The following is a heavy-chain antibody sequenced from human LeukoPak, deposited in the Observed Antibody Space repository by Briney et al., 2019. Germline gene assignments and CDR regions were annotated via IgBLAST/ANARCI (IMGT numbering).Heavy chain of an antibody. J-gene: IGHJ4*02. D-gene: IGHD6-19*01. V-gene: IGHV3-21*01. CDR3: ARDHSGGSGWYWY. CDR2: ISSSSSYI. CDR1: GFTFSSYS. Sequence: GGTLRLSCAASGFTFSSYSMNWVRQAPGKGLEWVSSISSSSSYIYYADSVKGRFTISRDNAKNSLYLQMNSLRAEDTAVYYCARDHSGGSGWYWYWGQGTLVTVSS.